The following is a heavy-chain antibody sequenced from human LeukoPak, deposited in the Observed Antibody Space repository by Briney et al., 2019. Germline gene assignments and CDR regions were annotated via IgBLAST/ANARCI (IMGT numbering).Heavy chain of an antibody. V-gene: IGHV3-7*01. CDR2: IKQDGSEK. CDR3: ARDLRVGATKDYFDY. Sequence: GGSLRLSCAASGFTFSNYWMSWVRQAPRKGLEWVANIKQDGSEKYYVDSVKGRFTISRDNAKNSLYLQMNSLRAEDTAVYYCARDLRVGATKDYFDYWGQGTLVTVSS. CDR1: GFTFSNYW. D-gene: IGHD1-26*01. J-gene: IGHJ4*02.